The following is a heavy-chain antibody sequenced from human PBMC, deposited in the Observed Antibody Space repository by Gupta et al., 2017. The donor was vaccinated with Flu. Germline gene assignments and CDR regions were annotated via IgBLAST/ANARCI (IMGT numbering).Heavy chain of an antibody. CDR3: ARDRDIVLGATGYDAFDL. CDR2: INQDGSTE. CDR1: GFSFNTYW. V-gene: IGHV3-7*04. D-gene: IGHD1-26*01. J-gene: IGHJ3*01. Sequence: EVQLVESGGGLVQPGGSLRLSCAASGFSFNTYWMTWVRQAPGKGLEWVANINQDGSTEHHLDSVEGRFTISRDNAKNSLYLQMNSLRAEDTAVYYCARDRDIVLGATGYDAFDLWGQGTMVTVSS.